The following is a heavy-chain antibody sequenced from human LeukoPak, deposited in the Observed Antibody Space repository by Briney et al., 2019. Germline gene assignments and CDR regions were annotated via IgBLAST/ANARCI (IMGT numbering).Heavy chain of an antibody. V-gene: IGHV3-9*01. CDR1: GFTFSGSA. CDR3: AKGLVATIFAALDY. CDR2: ISWNSGSI. Sequence: GGSLRPSCAASGFTFSGSAMHWVRQAPGKGLEWVSGISWNSGSIGYADSVKGRFTISRDNAKNSLYLQMNSLRAEDTALYYCAKGLVATIFAALDYWGQGTLVTVSS. J-gene: IGHJ4*02. D-gene: IGHD5-12*01.